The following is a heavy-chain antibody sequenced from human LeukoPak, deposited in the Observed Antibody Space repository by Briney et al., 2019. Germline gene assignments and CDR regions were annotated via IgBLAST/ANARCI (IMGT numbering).Heavy chain of an antibody. CDR1: GYTFTSYY. CDR2: INPSGGST. D-gene: IGHD1-1*01. Sequence: GASVKVSCKASGYTFTSYYMHWVRQAPGQGLEWMGIINPSGGSTNYAQKFQGRVTMTRDMSTSTVYMELSSLRSEDTAVYYCARGPWNDGETYYYYMDVWGKGTTVTVSS. V-gene: IGHV1-46*01. J-gene: IGHJ6*03. CDR3: ARGPWNDGETYYYYMDV.